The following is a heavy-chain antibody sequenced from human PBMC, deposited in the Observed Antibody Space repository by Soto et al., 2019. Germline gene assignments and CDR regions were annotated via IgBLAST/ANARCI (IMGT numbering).Heavy chain of an antibody. CDR1: GFTFSSYA. J-gene: IGHJ4*02. D-gene: IGHD5-12*01. Sequence: GGSLRLSCAASGFTFSSYAMSWVRQAPGKGLEWVSAISGSGGSTYYADSVKGRFTISRDNSKNTLYLQMNSLRAEDTALYYCAKAYGGYDSEFRWGQGTLVTVSS. V-gene: IGHV3-23*01. CDR2: ISGSGGST. CDR3: AKAYGGYDSEFR.